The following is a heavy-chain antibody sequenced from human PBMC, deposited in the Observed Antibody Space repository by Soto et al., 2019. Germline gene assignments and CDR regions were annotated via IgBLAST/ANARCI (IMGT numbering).Heavy chain of an antibody. V-gene: IGHV3-21*01. D-gene: IGHD3-3*01. CDR3: ARSYDFWSGWRLRYYGMDV. CDR2: ISSSSYI. CDR1: GFTFSSYS. Sequence: PGGSLRLSCAASGFTFSSYSMNWVRQAPGKGLEWVSSISSSSYIYYADSVKGRFTISRDNAKNSLYLQMNSLRAEDTAVYYCARSYDFWSGWRLRYYGMDVWGQGTTVTVSS. J-gene: IGHJ6*02.